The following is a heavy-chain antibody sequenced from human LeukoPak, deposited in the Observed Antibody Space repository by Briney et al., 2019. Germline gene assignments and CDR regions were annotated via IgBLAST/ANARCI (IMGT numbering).Heavy chain of an antibody. CDR1: GFTVSANY. CDR3: ASILRSSSGYYFDY. Sequence: GGSLRLSCAASGFTVSANYMSWVRQAPGKGLEWVSVIYSGDTTFYADSARGKFTISRDNSKNTLYLQMNSLRAEDTAVYYCASILRSSSGYYFDYWGQGTLVTVSS. V-gene: IGHV3-66*01. D-gene: IGHD3-10*01. CDR2: IYSGDTT. J-gene: IGHJ4*02.